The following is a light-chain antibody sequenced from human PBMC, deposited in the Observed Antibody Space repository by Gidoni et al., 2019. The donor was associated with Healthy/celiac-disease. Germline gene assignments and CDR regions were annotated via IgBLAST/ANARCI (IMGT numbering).Light chain of an antibody. CDR1: QSISSY. Sequence: DIQMTQSPSSLSASVGDRVCITCRASQSISSYLNWYQQKPGKAPKLLIYAASSLQSGVPSRFSGSGSGTDFTLTISSLQPEDFATYYCQQSYSTPMYTFGQETKLGIK. V-gene: IGKV1-39*01. J-gene: IGKJ2*01. CDR2: AAS. CDR3: QQSYSTPMYT.